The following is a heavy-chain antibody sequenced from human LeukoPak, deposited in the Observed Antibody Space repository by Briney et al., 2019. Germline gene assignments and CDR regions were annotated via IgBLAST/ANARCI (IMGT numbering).Heavy chain of an antibody. CDR1: GGSISSGGYY. J-gene: IGHJ4*02. Sequence: SETLSLTCTVSGGSISSGGYYWSWIRQHPGKGLEWIGYIYYSGSTYYNPSLKSRVTISVDTSKNQFSLKLSSVTAADTAVYYCARVVVAATCYFDYWGQGTLVTVSS. CDR2: IYYSGST. CDR3: ARVVVAATCYFDY. V-gene: IGHV4-31*03. D-gene: IGHD2-15*01.